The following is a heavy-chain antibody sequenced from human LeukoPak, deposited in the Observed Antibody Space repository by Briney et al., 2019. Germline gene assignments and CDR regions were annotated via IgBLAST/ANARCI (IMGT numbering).Heavy chain of an antibody. Sequence: PGGSLRLSYAASGFTFSSHAMSWVRQAPGKGLEWVSAIRGSGDNTFYADSVKGRFAISRDNSKNTVYLQMNSLRAEDTAVYYCAKSVGWGGYDAFDIWGQGTMVIVSS. CDR3: AKSVGWGGYDAFDI. J-gene: IGHJ3*02. D-gene: IGHD3-16*01. V-gene: IGHV3-23*01. CDR1: GFTFSSHA. CDR2: IRGSGDNT.